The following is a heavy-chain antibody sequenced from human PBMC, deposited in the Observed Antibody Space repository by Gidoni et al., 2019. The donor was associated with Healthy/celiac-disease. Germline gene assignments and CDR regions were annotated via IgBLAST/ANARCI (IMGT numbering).Heavy chain of an antibody. CDR3: ARVLLDTAMFYYYMDV. D-gene: IGHD5-18*01. J-gene: IGHJ6*03. CDR1: GGTFGSYA. CDR2: IIPIFGTA. Sequence: QVQLVQSGAEVKKPGSSVKVYCKAAGGTFGSYALSWVRPAPGQGLEWIGGIIPIFGTANYAQKFQGRVTITADKSTSTAFIELSSLRSEDTAVYYCARVLLDTAMFYYYMDVWGKGTTVTVSS. V-gene: IGHV1-69*06.